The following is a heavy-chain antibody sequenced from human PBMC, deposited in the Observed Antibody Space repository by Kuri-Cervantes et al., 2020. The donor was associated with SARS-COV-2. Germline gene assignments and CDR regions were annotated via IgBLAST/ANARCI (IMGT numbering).Heavy chain of an antibody. J-gene: IGHJ4*02. CDR2: IRYDGSNK. CDR3: TTDEVAAAADY. CDR1: GFTFSSYG. V-gene: IGHV3-30*02. Sequence: GESLKISCAASGFTFSSYGMHWVRQAPGKGLEWVAFIRYDGSNKYYADSVKDRFTISRDNSKNTLYLQMNSLKTEDTAVYYCTTDEVAAAADYWGQGTLVTVSS. D-gene: IGHD6-13*01.